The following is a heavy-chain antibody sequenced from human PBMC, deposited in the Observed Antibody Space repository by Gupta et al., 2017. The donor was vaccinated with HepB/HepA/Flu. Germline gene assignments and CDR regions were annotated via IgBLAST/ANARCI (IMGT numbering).Heavy chain of an antibody. Sequence: QLQESDSGLLKPSQTLSLTCGVSGGSMRGKDYSWTWTRQPPGEALEWIGNVYESGEYFYNPSLKSRVSMSIDMPKTQFSLILASVTAADTGTYYWVRGFNCAFDSGGRGTVVSVSS. V-gene: IGHV4-30-2*01. CDR3: VRGFNCAFDS. J-gene: IGHJ3*02. CDR2: VYESGEY. CDR1: GGSMRGKDYS.